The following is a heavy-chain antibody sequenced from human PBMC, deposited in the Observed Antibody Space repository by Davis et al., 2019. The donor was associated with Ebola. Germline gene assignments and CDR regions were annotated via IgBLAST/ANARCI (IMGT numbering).Heavy chain of an antibody. CDR2: IYYSGST. Sequence: PSETLSLTCTVSGGSISSYYWSWIRQPPGKGLEWIGYIYYSGSTNYNPSLKSRVTISVDTSKNQFSLKLSSVTAADTAVYYCARLKLGYCSSTSCLYYYYGMDVWGQGTTVTVSS. V-gene: IGHV4-59*08. J-gene: IGHJ6*02. CDR1: GGSISSYY. CDR3: ARLKLGYCSSTSCLYYYYGMDV. D-gene: IGHD2-2*01.